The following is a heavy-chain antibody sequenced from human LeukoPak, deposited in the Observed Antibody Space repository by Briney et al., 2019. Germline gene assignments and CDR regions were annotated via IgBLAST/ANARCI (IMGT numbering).Heavy chain of an antibody. V-gene: IGHV4-61*02. D-gene: IGHD2-15*01. Sequence: SQTLSLTCTVSGGSISNGSYYWSWIRQPAGKGLEWIGRIYTSGSTNYNPFLKSRVTISVDTSKNQFSLKLSSVTAADTAVYYCARGASRYCSGGSCYTYWFDPWGQGTLVTVSS. CDR1: GGSISNGSYY. CDR2: IYTSGST. CDR3: ARGASRYCSGGSCYTYWFDP. J-gene: IGHJ5*02.